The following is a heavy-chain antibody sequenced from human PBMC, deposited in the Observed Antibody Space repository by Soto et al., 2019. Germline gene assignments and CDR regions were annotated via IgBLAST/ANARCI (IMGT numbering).Heavy chain of an antibody. D-gene: IGHD3-22*01. CDR2: IYYSGST. CDR1: GGSISSGGYY. Sequence: TLSLTCTVSGGSISSGGYYWSWIRQHPGKGLEWIGYIYYSGSTYYNPSLKSRVTISVDTSKNQFSLKLSSVTAADTAVYYCARNYYDSRDSESDYWGKGPLVTVSS. CDR3: ARNYYDSRDSESDY. V-gene: IGHV4-31*02. J-gene: IGHJ4*02.